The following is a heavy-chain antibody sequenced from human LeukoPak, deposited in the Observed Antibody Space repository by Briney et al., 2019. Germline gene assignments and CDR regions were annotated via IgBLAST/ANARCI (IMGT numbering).Heavy chain of an antibody. CDR3: ARGGDIAAAGIGFDY. CDR2: IYTSGST. Sequence: SQTLSLTCTVSGGSISSGSYYWSWIRQPAGKGLEWIVRIYTSGSTNYNPSLKSRVTISVDTSKNQFSLKLSSVTAADTAVYYCARGGDIAAAGIGFDYWGQGTLVTVSS. J-gene: IGHJ4*02. CDR1: GGSISSGSYY. D-gene: IGHD6-13*01. V-gene: IGHV4-61*02.